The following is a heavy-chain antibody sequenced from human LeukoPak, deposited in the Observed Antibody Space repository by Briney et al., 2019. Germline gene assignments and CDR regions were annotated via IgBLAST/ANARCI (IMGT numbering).Heavy chain of an antibody. CDR1: GGSISSYY. CDR2: FYSSGST. D-gene: IGHD1-14*01. J-gene: IGHJ6*03. Sequence: SETLSLTCTVSGGSISSYYWNWLRQPAGKGLEWIGRFYSSGSTNYNPSLKSRVTLSVDISKNQFSLNLSSVTAADTAVYYCAIEGIRDYYYYIMDVWGKGTTVTISS. CDR3: AIEGIRDYYYYIMDV. V-gene: IGHV4-4*07.